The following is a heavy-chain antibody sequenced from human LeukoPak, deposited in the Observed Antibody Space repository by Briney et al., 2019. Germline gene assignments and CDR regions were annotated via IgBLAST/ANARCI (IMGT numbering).Heavy chain of an antibody. D-gene: IGHD1-26*01. CDR1: GDSVSSDSAA. CDR3: ARAKVWGGSYYGYYYYYGMDV. CDR2: TYYRSKWYN. V-gene: IGHV6-1*01. J-gene: IGHJ6*02. Sequence: SQTLSLTCAISGDSVSSDSAAWNWIGQSPSRGLEWLGRTYYRSKWYNDYAVSVKSRITINPDTSKNQFSLQLNSVTPEDTAVYYCARAKVWGGSYYGYYYYYGMDVWGQGTTVTVSS.